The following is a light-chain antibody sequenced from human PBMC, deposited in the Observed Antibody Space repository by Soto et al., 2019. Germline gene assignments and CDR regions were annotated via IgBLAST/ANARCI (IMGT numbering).Light chain of an antibody. Sequence: QSALTQPPSASGSPGQSVTISCTGTSSDVGAYNSVSWYQHHPGKAPKLMIYEVSKRPSGVPDRFSGSKSANTAPLTVSGLKSGDDADYFCSSYAGSNNYVFGTGTKLTVL. V-gene: IGLV2-8*01. J-gene: IGLJ1*01. CDR3: SSYAGSNNYV. CDR2: EVS. CDR1: SSDVGAYNS.